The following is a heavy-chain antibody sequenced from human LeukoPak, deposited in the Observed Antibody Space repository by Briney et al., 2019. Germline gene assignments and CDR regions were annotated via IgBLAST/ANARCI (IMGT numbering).Heavy chain of an antibody. D-gene: IGHD2-2*01. CDR2: IYHSGST. CDR3: ATAPGYCSSTSCPPDY. Sequence: SETLSLTCTVSGYSISSGYYWGWIRQPPGKGLAWIGSIYHSGSTYYNPSLKSRVTISVDTSKNQFSLKLSSVTAADTAVYYCATAPGYCSSTSCPPDYWGQGTLVTVSS. J-gene: IGHJ4*02. CDR1: GYSISSGYY. V-gene: IGHV4-38-2*02.